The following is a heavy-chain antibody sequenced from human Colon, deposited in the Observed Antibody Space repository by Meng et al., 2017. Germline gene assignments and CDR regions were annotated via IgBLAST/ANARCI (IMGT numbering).Heavy chain of an antibody. J-gene: IGHJ4*02. V-gene: IGHV4-4*02. Sequence: QLQLQKSGPGLMRPSGTLSLKCAVYGYSINDKWLSWVRQPPGKGLEWIGETFHSGSTNYNPSLKSRVTISVDKSKNQVSLNLISVTAADTAVYYCAKAAAYNLDIWGQGILVTVSS. CDR3: AKAAAYNLDI. CDR1: GYSINDKW. D-gene: IGHD5-24*01. CDR2: TFHSGST.